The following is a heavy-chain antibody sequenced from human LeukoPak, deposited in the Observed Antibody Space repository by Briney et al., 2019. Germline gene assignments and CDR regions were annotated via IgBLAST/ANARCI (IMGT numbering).Heavy chain of an antibody. CDR2: IYYSGST. V-gene: IGHV4-59*01. J-gene: IGHJ4*02. Sequence: SETLSLTCTVSGGSISSYYWSWIRQPPGKGLEWIGYIYYSGSTNYNPSLKSRVTISVDTSKNQFPLKLSSVTAADTAVYYCARVETYYDFWSGYYDYWGQGTLVTVSS. CDR1: GGSISSYY. D-gene: IGHD3-3*01. CDR3: ARVETYYDFWSGYYDY.